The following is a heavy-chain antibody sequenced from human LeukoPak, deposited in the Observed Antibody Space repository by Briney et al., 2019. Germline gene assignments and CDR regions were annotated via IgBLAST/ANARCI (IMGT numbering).Heavy chain of an antibody. D-gene: IGHD2-2*01. CDR3: ARDIVVVPATRGGWFDP. J-gene: IGHJ5*02. V-gene: IGHV3-23*01. Sequence: GGSLRLSCVASEFTFANHAMSWVRQAPGKGLEWISAISGAGGSTFYAGSVEGRFTISRDNSKNTLYLQMNSLRAEDTAIYYCARDIVVVPATRGGWFDPWGQGTLVTVSS. CDR1: EFTFANHA. CDR2: ISGAGGST.